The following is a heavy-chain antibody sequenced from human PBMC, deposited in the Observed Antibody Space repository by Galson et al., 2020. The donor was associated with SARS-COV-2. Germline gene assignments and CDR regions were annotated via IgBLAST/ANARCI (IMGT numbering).Heavy chain of an antibody. D-gene: IGHD3-10*01. CDR2: ISDTGNSR. CDR1: GLIFSAYD. J-gene: IGHJ5*02. V-gene: IGHV3-48*01. Sequence: GGSMRLSCAASGLIFSAYDMTWVRQAPGKGPECISTISDTGNSRSYADSVRGRFTISRDNARNFLFLQMDSLRAEDTAVYYCAIGYCSGNFYSWGQGTLVTVSS. CDR3: AIGYCSGNFYS.